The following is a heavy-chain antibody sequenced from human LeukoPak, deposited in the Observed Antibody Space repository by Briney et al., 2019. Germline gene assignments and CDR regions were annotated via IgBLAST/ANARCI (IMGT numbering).Heavy chain of an antibody. V-gene: IGHV3-23*01. J-gene: IGHJ2*01. CDR1: GFTFSSYA. CDR3: AKVRTGDLARFFDL. CDR2: ISGSGGKT. D-gene: IGHD7-27*01. Sequence: GESLRLSCAASGFTFSSYAMSWVRQAPGKGLEWLSTISGSGGKTHYADSVKGRFTISRDNSKNTLYVQMNSLTADDTAVYSCAKVRTGDLARFFDLWGRGTVVTVSS.